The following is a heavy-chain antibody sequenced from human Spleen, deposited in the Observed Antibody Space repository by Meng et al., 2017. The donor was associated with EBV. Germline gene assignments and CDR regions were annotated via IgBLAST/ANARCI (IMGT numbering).Heavy chain of an antibody. CDR3: ASDRGQNYY. J-gene: IGHJ4*02. CDR2: IYYSGST. Sequence: QVQLRGSVPGLVKPSEPLSLNRTVSGGSISGHYWSWIRQPPGKGLEWIGYIYYSGSTNYNPSFKSRVTISVDTSKNQFSLRLRSLTASDTAVYYCASDRGQNYYWGPGTLVTVSS. D-gene: IGHD3-10*01. V-gene: IGHV4-59*11. CDR1: GGSISGHY.